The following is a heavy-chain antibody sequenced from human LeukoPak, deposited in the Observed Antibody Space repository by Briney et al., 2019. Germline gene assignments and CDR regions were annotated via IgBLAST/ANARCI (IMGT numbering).Heavy chain of an antibody. CDR1: GYSFTSYW. V-gene: IGHV5-51*01. CDR3: ARRRDGYNYHYGMDV. Sequence: GESLKISCKGSGYSFTSYWIGWVRQMPGKGLEWMGIIYPGDSDTRYSPSFQGQVTISADKSISTAYLQWSSPKASDTAMYYCARRRDGYNYHYGMDVWGQGTTVTVSS. D-gene: IGHD5-24*01. J-gene: IGHJ6*02. CDR2: IYPGDSDT.